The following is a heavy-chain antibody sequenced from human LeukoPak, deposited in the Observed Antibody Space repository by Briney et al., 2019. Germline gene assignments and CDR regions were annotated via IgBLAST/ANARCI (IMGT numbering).Heavy chain of an antibody. CDR3: ARVTEDITMIVDAFDI. J-gene: IGHJ3*02. CDR1: GYTFTSYD. V-gene: IGHV1-8*01. Sequence: ASVKVSCKASGYTFTSYDINWVRQATGQGLEWMGWMNPNSGNTGYAQKFQGRVTMTRNTSISTAYMELSSLRSEDTAVYYCARVTEDITMIVDAFDIWGQGTMVTVSS. D-gene: IGHD3-22*01. CDR2: MNPNSGNT.